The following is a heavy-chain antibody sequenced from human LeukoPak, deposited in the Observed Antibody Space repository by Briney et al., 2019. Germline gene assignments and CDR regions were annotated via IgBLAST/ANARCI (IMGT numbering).Heavy chain of an antibody. Sequence: GRSLRLSCAGSGFTFRTYGMNWVRQAPGKGLEWVALVPYDGSNKYYADSVKGRFTISRDNSKNALYLQMNSLRAEDTAVYYCANGDYYLDYWGQGTLVTVSS. CDR2: VPYDGSNK. J-gene: IGHJ4*02. CDR3: ANGDYYLDY. CDR1: GFTFRTYG. V-gene: IGHV3-30*18. D-gene: IGHD4-17*01.